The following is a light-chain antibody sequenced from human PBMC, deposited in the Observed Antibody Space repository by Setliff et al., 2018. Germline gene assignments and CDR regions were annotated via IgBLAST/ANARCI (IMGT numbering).Light chain of an antibody. CDR2: DVS. CDR3: SSYTSSSTYV. Sequence: QSALAQPASVSGSPGQSITISCSGTSSDVGSYDFVSWYQQHAGKAPKLIIYDVSNRPSGVSNRFSGSKAGNTASLTISGLQADDEADYNCSSYTSSSTYVFGTGTKVTVL. V-gene: IGLV2-14*03. J-gene: IGLJ1*01. CDR1: SSDVGSYDF.